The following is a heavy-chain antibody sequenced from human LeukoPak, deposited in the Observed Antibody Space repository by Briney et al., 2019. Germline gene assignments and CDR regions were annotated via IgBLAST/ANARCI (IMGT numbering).Heavy chain of an antibody. CDR2: INWNSGTM. CDR3: AKDPYMDV. V-gene: IGHV3-9*01. CDR1: GFSFADAT. J-gene: IGHJ6*03. Sequence: PGRSLRLSCAASGFSFADATMHWVRQVPGKGLEWVSGINWNSGTMGYADSVKGRFTVSRDNAKNSLYLQMNSLKTEDTALYYCAKDPYMDVWGKGTRSPSP.